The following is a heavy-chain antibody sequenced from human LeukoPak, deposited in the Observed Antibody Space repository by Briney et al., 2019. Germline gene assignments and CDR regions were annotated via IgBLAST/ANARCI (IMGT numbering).Heavy chain of an antibody. CDR1: GGSISSSSYY. V-gene: IGHV4-39*07. CDR3: ARTRYLVGATYYYFDY. Sequence: PSETLSLTCTVSGGSISSSSYYWGWIRQPPGKGLEWIGSLYYSGTTYYNPSLKSRVTISVDTSKNQFSLKLSSVTAADTAVYYCARTRYLVGATYYYFDYWGQGTLVTVSS. J-gene: IGHJ4*02. D-gene: IGHD1-26*01. CDR2: LYYSGTT.